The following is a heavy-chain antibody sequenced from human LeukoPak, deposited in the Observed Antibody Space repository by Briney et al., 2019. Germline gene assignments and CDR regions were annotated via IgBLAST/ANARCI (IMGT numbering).Heavy chain of an antibody. Sequence: PGGSLRLSCAASGFTFSSYAMSWVRQAPGKGLEWVSAISGSGGSTYYADSVKGRFTISRDNSKNTLYLQMNSLRAEDTAVYYCAKDIAYCGGDYYLVHPPDYWGQGTLVTVSS. CDR3: AKDIAYCGGDYYLVHPPDY. J-gene: IGHJ4*02. V-gene: IGHV3-23*01. CDR2: ISGSGGST. D-gene: IGHD2-21*02. CDR1: GFTFSSYA.